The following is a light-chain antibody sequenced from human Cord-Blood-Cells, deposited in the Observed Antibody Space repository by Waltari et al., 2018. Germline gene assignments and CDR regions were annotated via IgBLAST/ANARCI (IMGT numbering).Light chain of an antibody. CDR1: QSISSY. Sequence: DLQMTQSPSSLSASVGDRVTITCRASQSISSYLNWYQQKPGKAPKLLIYAASSLQSGVPSRLSGSGSWTEFTLTISSLQPEDFATYYCQQSYSTPLTFGGGTKVEIK. CDR2: AAS. CDR3: QQSYSTPLT. V-gene: IGKV1-39*01. J-gene: IGKJ4*01.